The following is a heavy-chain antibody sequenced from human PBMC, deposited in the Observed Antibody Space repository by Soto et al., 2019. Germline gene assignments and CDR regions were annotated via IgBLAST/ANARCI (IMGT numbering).Heavy chain of an antibody. CDR3: AAQPYDSSGYYGSYYFDY. Sequence: SVKVSCKASGFTFTSSAVQWVRQARGQRLEWIGWIVVGSGNTNYAQKFQERVTITRDMSTSTAYMELSSLRSEDTAVYYCAAQPYDSSGYYGSYYFDYWGQVTLVTVSS. J-gene: IGHJ4*02. CDR2: IVVGSGNT. D-gene: IGHD3-22*01. V-gene: IGHV1-58*01. CDR1: GFTFTSSA.